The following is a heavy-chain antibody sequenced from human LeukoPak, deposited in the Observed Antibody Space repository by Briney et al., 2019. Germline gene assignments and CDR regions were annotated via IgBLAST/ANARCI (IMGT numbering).Heavy chain of an antibody. CDR1: GFTFGDYA. D-gene: IGHD6-13*01. Sequence: PGGSLRLSCAASGFTFGDYAMHWVRQAPGKGLEWLSGISWNSGDIAYADSVKGRFTISRDNAKNSLYLQMNSLRPDDTALYHCAKLARAAVSDYWGQGTPVTVSS. V-gene: IGHV3-9*01. J-gene: IGHJ4*02. CDR3: AKLARAAVSDY. CDR2: ISWNSGDI.